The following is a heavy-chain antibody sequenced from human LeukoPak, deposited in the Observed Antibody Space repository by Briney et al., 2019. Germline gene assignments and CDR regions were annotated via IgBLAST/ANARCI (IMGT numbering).Heavy chain of an antibody. CDR3: ARASAPFRIAAAGEFDY. CDR1: GGSISSGGYY. V-gene: IGHV4-30-2*01. Sequence: PSETLSLTCTVSGGSISSGGYYWSWIRQPPGKGLEWIGYIYHSGSTYYNPSLKSRVTISVDRSKNQFSLKLSSVTAADTAVYYCARASAPFRIAAAGEFDYWGQGTLVTVSS. CDR2: IYHSGST. D-gene: IGHD6-13*01. J-gene: IGHJ4*02.